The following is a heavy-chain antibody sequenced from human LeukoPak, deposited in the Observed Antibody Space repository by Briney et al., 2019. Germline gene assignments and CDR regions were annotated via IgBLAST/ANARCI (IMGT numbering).Heavy chain of an antibody. J-gene: IGHJ4*02. Sequence: PGGSLRLSCAASGFTFSSYGMHWVRQAPGKGLEWVAVISYDGSNKYYADSVKGRFTISRDNSKNTLYLQMNSLRAEDTAVYYCAKGVLDFDYWGRGTLVTVSS. V-gene: IGHV3-30*18. CDR1: GFTFSSYG. CDR3: AKGVLDFDY. D-gene: IGHD2-8*01. CDR2: ISYDGSNK.